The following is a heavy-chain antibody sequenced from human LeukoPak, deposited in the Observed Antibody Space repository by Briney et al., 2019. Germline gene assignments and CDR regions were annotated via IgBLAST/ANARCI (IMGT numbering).Heavy chain of an antibody. Sequence: GASVKVSCKASGGTFSSYAISWVRQAPGQGLEWMGGIIPIFGTANYAQKFQGRVTITADKSTSTAYMELSSLRSEDTAVYYCARDAYYDFWSGYLTYYMDVWGKGTTVTVSS. CDR1: GGTFSSYA. D-gene: IGHD3-3*01. V-gene: IGHV1-69*06. J-gene: IGHJ6*03. CDR2: IIPIFGTA. CDR3: ARDAYYDFWSGYLTYYMDV.